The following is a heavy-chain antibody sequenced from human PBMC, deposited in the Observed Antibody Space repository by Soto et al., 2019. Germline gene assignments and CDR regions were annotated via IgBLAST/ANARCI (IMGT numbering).Heavy chain of an antibody. CDR3: ARGGISSPHGYYFDY. D-gene: IGHD3-3*02. V-gene: IGHV3-30-3*01. J-gene: IGHJ4*02. Sequence: GGSLRLSCAASGFTFSSYAMHWVRQAPGKGLEWVAVISYDGSNKYYADSVKGRFTISRDNSKNTLYLQMNSLRAEDTAVYYCARGGISSPHGYYFDYWGQGT. CDR1: GFTFSSYA. CDR2: ISYDGSNK.